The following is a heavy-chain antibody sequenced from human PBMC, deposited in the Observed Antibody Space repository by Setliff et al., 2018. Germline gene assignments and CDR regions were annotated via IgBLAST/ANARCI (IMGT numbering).Heavy chain of an antibody. V-gene: IGHV4-61*09. Sequence: PSETLSLTCNVSGASISSGSHYWSWIRQSAGEKPTWIGHVYSTGSTNYNPPFESRVSISVDKSNNQFSLKMTSVTAADTAMYYCVRDRYGRNSDGSGVYNWFDSWGQGILVTGSS. CDR2: VYSTGST. J-gene: IGHJ5*01. CDR1: GASISSGSHY. CDR3: VRDRYGRNSDGSGVYNWFDS. D-gene: IGHD2-15*01.